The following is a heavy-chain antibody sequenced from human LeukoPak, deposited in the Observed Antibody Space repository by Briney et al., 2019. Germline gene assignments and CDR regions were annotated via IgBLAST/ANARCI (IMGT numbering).Heavy chain of an antibody. CDR3: ARHDWFDP. CDR1: GFTVSGDY. D-gene: IGHD3-3*01. CDR2: IYSGGST. Sequence: GGSLRLSCAVSGFTVSGDYMSWVRQAPGKGLEWVSVIYSGGSTYYADSVKGRFTISRDNSKNMLYLEMNRLRAEDTAVYSCARHDWFDPWGQGTLVTVSS. V-gene: IGHV3-53*01. J-gene: IGHJ5*02.